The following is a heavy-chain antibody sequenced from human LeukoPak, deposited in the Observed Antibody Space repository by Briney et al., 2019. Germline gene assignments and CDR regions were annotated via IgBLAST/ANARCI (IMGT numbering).Heavy chain of an antibody. D-gene: IGHD3-22*01. V-gene: IGHV3-64*01. Sequence: GGSLRLSCAASGFTFTSYAMHWVRQAPGEGLEYVSAISSNGGSTYYTNSVKGRFTISRDNSKNTLYLQMGSLRAEDMAVYYCARGSLGYYDSSDWAFDIWGQGTMVTVSS. CDR1: GFTFTSYA. CDR3: ARGSLGYYDSSDWAFDI. J-gene: IGHJ3*02. CDR2: ISSNGGST.